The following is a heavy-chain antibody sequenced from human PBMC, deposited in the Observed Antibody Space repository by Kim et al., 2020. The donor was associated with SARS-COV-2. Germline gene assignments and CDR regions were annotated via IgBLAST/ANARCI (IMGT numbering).Heavy chain of an antibody. CDR3: ARDLYNWNYAFDY. CDR1: GFTFSSYS. Sequence: GGSLRLSCAASGFTFSSYSMNWVRQAPGKGLEWVSSISSSSSYIYYADSVKGRFTISRDNAKNSLYLQMNSLRAEDTAVYYCARDLYNWNYAFDYWGQGTLVTVSS. V-gene: IGHV3-21*01. J-gene: IGHJ4*02. CDR2: ISSSSSYI. D-gene: IGHD1-7*01.